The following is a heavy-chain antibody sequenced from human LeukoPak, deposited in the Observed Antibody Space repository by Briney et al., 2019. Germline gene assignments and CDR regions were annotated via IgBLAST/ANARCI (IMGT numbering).Heavy chain of an antibody. D-gene: IGHD3-10*01. CDR3: ARIDGSGSYSTFDY. Sequence: ASVKVSCKASGYTFTGYYMHWVRQAPGQGLEWMGWINPNSGGTNYAQKFQGRVTMTRDTSISTAYMELSRLRSDDTAVYYCARIDGSGSYSTFDYWGQGTLVTASS. CDR2: INPNSGGT. J-gene: IGHJ4*02. CDR1: GYTFTGYY. V-gene: IGHV1-2*02.